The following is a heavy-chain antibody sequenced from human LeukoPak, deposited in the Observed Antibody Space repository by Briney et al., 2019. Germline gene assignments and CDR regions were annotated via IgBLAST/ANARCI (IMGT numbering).Heavy chain of an antibody. D-gene: IGHD6-13*01. J-gene: IGHJ3*02. CDR3: ARPSESSTWLLKYDAFAI. Sequence: PGGSLRLSCAASGFTFSSYAMNWVRQAPGKGLEWVSYISTSSTTIYYADFVKGRFTISRDNAKNSLYLQMNSLRAEDTAVYYCARPSESSTWLLKYDAFAIWGQGTMVTVSS. CDR1: GFTFSSYA. V-gene: IGHV3-48*01. CDR2: ISTSSTTI.